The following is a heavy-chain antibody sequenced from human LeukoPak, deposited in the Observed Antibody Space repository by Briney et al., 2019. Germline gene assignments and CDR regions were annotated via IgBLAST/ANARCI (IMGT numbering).Heavy chain of an antibody. D-gene: IGHD3-16*01. V-gene: IGHV3-30*18. CDR3: AKDLGSGLPPDGFDI. CDR1: GFTFKSFG. Sequence: GGSPRLSCAASGFTFKSFGMHWVRQAPGKGLEWVAIIAYDGNYKHYADSVKGRFTMSRDNSKSTLSLQMNSLRPDDTAVYYCAKDLGSGLPPDGFDIWGQGTLVIVPS. CDR2: IAYDGNYK. J-gene: IGHJ3*02.